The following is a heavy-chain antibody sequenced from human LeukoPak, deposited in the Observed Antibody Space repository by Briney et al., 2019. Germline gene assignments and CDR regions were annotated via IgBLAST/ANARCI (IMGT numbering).Heavy chain of an antibody. D-gene: IGHD3-22*01. CDR1: GYTFTAYY. Sequence: ASVKVSCKASGYTFTAYYMHWVRQAPGQGLEWMGWINPNGGGTNYAQKFQGRVTMTRDTSITTAYMELSRLTSDDTAVYYCARWDPTYDIATRGTSNYYWGQGTLVTVSS. J-gene: IGHJ4*02. CDR3: ARWDPTYDIATRGTSNYY. CDR2: INPNGGGT. V-gene: IGHV1-2*02.